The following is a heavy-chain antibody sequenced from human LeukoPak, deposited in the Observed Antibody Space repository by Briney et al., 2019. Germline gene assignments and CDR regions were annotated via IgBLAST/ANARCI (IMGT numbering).Heavy chain of an antibody. D-gene: IGHD1-26*01. CDR1: GYTFTSYY. J-gene: IGHJ3*02. CDR2: INPSGGST. V-gene: IGHV1-46*01. Sequence: ASVKVSCKASGYTFTSYYMHWVRQAPGQGLEWMGIINPSGGSTSYAQKFQGRVTMTRDMSTSTVYMELSSLRSEDTAVYYCATGGRWELPRPYAFEIWGQGTMVTVSS. CDR3: ATGGRWELPRPYAFEI.